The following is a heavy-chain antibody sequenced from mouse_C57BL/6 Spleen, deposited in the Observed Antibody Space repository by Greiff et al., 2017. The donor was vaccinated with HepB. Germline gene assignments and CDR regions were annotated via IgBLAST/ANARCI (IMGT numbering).Heavy chain of an antibody. CDR2: INPNNGGT. D-gene: IGHD2-4*01. CDR1: GYTFTDYY. CDR3: ARTFYDEYDVSVFAY. Sequence: EVQLQQSGPELVKPGASVKISCKASGYTFTDYYMNWVKQSHGKSLEWIGDINPNNGGTSYNQKFKGKATLTVDKSSSTAYMELRSLTSEDSAVYYCARTFYDEYDVSVFAYWGQGTLVTVPA. V-gene: IGHV1-26*01. J-gene: IGHJ3*01.